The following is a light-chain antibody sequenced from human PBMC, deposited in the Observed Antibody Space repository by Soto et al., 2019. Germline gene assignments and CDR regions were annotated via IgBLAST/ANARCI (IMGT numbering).Light chain of an antibody. CDR1: HSVSSR. Sequence: EIVMTQSPSTLSVSPGERATLSCRASHSVSSRLAWYQQKPGQAPRLLIYGASTRATGLPALFSGSGSGTEVTLTISSLQSEDFAVYYCQHSNNWPLTFGGGTKVEIK. V-gene: IGKV3-15*01. CDR3: QHSNNWPLT. CDR2: GAS. J-gene: IGKJ4*01.